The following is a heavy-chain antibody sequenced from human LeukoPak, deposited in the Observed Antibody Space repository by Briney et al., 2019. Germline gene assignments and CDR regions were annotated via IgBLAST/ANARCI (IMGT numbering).Heavy chain of an antibody. D-gene: IGHD6-19*01. J-gene: IGHJ4*02. CDR2: IIPIFGTA. CDR1: GGTFSSYA. Sequence: ASVKVSCKASGGTFSSYAISWMRQAPGQGLEWMGRIIPIFGTANYAQKFQGRVPITTDKSTSTAYMELSSLRAEDTAVYYCARRGGGWYGLNYWGQGTLVTVSS. CDR3: ARRGGGWYGLNY. V-gene: IGHV1-69*05.